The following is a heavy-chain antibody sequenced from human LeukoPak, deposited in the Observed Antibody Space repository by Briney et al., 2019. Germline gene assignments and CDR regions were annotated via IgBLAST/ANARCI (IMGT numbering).Heavy chain of an antibody. J-gene: IGHJ4*02. V-gene: IGHV3-21*01. D-gene: IGHD5-18*01. Sequence: PGGSLRLSCAASGFTFSSYSMNWVRQAPGKGLEWVSSISSSSSYIYYADSVKGRFTISRDNAKNSLYLQMNSLRAEDTAVYYCARDQGLYVDTAMGSWGQGTLVTVSS. CDR2: ISSSSSYI. CDR3: ARDQGLYVDTAMGS. CDR1: GFTFSSYS.